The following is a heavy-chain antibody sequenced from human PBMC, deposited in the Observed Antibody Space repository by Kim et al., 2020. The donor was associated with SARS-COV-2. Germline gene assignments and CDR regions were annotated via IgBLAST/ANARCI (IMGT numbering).Heavy chain of an antibody. CDR3: ASEYYYVSGSYPYYFDY. V-gene: IGHV3-33*01. J-gene: IGHJ4*01. Sequence: GGSLRLSCAASGFTFSSYGMHWVRQAPGKGLEWVAVIWYDGSKKYYADSVKGRFTISRDNSKNTLYLQMNSLRAEDTAVYYCASEYYYVSGSYPYYFDY. D-gene: IGHD3-10*01. CDR2: IWYDGSKK. CDR1: GFTFSSYG.